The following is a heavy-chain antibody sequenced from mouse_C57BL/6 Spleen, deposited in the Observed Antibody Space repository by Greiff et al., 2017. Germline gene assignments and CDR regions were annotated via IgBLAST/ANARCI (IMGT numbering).Heavy chain of an antibody. Sequence: EVKLMESGGGLVKPGGSLKLSCAASGFTFSSYAMSWVRQTPEKRLEWVATISDGGSYTYYPDNVKGRFTISRDNAKNNLYLQMSHLKSEDTAMYYCARETGWLLPFDYWGQGTTLTVSS. CDR1: GFTFSSYA. J-gene: IGHJ2*01. CDR2: ISDGGSYT. V-gene: IGHV5-4*01. CDR3: ARETGWLLPFDY. D-gene: IGHD2-3*01.